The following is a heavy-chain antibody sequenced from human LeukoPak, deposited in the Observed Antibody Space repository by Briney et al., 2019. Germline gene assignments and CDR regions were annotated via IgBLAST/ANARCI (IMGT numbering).Heavy chain of an antibody. V-gene: IGHV3-23*01. CDR1: GFTFSSYA. CDR2: ISGSGSST. CDR3: AKSVAIYFYYGLDV. Sequence: GGSLRLPCAASGFTFSSYAMSWVRQTPGKGLEGVSAISGSGSSTYYADSVKGRFTISRDNSKNTLFLQMNSLRAEDTAPYYCAKSVAIYFYYGLDVWGQGATVTVSS. D-gene: IGHD3-3*01. J-gene: IGHJ6*02.